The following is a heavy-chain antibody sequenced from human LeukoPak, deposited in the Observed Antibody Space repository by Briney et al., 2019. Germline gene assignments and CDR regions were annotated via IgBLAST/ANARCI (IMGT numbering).Heavy chain of an antibody. CDR1: GYSISSGYY. Sequence: SETLSLTCTVSGYSISSGYYWGWILQPPGKGLEWIGSGSTYYNPSLKSRVTMSVDTSKNQFSLKLSSVTAADTAVYYCAREYSSSWYLLEYWGQGTLVTASS. V-gene: IGHV4-38-2*02. CDR2: SGST. J-gene: IGHJ4*02. D-gene: IGHD6-13*01. CDR3: AREYSSSWYLLEY.